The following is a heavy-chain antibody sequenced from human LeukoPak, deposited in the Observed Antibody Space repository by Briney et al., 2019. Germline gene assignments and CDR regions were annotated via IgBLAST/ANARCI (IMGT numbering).Heavy chain of an antibody. V-gene: IGHV1-69*13. Sequence: SVKVSCKASGGTFSSYAISWVRQAPGKVLEWMGGIIPIFGTANYAQKFQGRVTITADESTSTAYMELSSLRSEDTAVYYCARVFGVVTPYYYGMDVWGQGTTVTVSS. CDR3: ARVFGVVTPYYYGMDV. CDR2: IIPIFGTA. CDR1: GGTFSSYA. J-gene: IGHJ6*02. D-gene: IGHD3-3*01.